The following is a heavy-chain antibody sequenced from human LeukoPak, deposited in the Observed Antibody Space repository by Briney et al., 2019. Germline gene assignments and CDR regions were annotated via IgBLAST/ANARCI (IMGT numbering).Heavy chain of an antibody. CDR3: ASLVDTAGGYFDY. V-gene: IGHV1-2*02. D-gene: IGHD5-18*01. CDR1: GYTFTGYY. J-gene: IGHJ4*02. CDR2: INPNSGGT. Sequence: ASVKVSCKASGYTFTGYYMHWVRQAPGQGLEWMGWINPNSGGTNYAQKFQGRVTMTRDTSISTAYMELSRLRSDDTAVYYCASLVDTAGGYFDYWGQGTLVTVSS.